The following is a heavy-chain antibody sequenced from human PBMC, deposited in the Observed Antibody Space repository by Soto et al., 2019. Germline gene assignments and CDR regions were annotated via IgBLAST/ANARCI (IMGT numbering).Heavy chain of an antibody. V-gene: IGHV4-34*01. CDR3: ARGPTMVRGVTPTRDFDY. D-gene: IGHD3-10*01. CDR1: GGSFSGYY. J-gene: IGHJ4*02. Sequence: QVQLQQWGAGLLKPSETLSLTCAVYGGSFSGYYWSWIRQPPGKGLEWIGEINHSGSTNYNPSLKSRVTISVDTSKNQFSLKLSSVTAADTAVYYCARGPTMVRGVTPTRDFDYWGQGTLVTVSS. CDR2: INHSGST.